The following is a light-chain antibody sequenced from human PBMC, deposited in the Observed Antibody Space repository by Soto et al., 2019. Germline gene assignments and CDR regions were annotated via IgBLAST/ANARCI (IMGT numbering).Light chain of an antibody. CDR1: QSISTD. CDR3: QQRNYWQVT. Sequence: EIVLTQFAANLYLSPGEGGSLXCRASQSISTDVAWYQQKPGEAPRLLIYEVSTRANGSPARFSGSGSATAFTRPITSLEPEDFAVYYGQQRNYWQVTFGQGTRLEIK. CDR2: EVS. V-gene: IGKV3-11*01. J-gene: IGKJ5*01.